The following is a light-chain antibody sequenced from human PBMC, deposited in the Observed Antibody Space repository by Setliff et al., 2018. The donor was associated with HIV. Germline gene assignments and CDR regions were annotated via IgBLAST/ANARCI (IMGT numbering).Light chain of an antibody. Sequence: QSVLTQTPSASGTPGQGVTISCSGGSSNIGTNTVNWYQQLPGTAPKLLMYSDTQRPSGVPDRFSGSKSGTSASLAISGLQSEDEADYYCATWDDSLNGRVFGTGTKVTVL. CDR2: SDT. CDR1: SSNIGTNT. V-gene: IGLV1-44*01. J-gene: IGLJ1*01. CDR3: ATWDDSLNGRV.